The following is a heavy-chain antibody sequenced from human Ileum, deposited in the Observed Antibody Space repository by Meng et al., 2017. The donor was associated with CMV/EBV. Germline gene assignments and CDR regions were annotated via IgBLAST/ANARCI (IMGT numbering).Heavy chain of an antibody. J-gene: IGHJ3*01. D-gene: IGHD3-10*01. Sequence: GGSLRLSCAASGFTFSDHHMDWVRQAPGKGLEWIGRTRSKAKSYRTQYVASVEGRFTISREASTDSMYLQMNNLKTEDTAVYYCAADFGESPGKSAFALWGRGTMVTVSS. CDR1: GFTFSDHH. V-gene: IGHV3-72*01. CDR2: TRSKAKSYRT. CDR3: AADFGESPGKSAFAL.